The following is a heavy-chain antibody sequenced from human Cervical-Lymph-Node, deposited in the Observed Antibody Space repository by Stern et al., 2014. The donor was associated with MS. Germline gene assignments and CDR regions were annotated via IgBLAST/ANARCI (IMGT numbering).Heavy chain of an antibody. V-gene: IGHV3-21*01. D-gene: IGHD6-19*01. J-gene: IGHJ4*02. Sequence: VQLVESGGGLVKPGGSLRLSCAASGFTFSSSSLNWVRQAPGKGLEGVSSISSSSSYLYYADSVKGRFTISRDNAKNSLYLQMNSLRAEDTAVYYCARSGQWLAFDYWGQGTLVTVSS. CDR2: ISSSSSYL. CDR3: ARSGQWLAFDY. CDR1: GFTFSSSS.